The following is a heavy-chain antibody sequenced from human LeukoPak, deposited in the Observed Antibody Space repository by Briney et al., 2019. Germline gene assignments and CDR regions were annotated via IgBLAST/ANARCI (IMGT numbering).Heavy chain of an antibody. CDR1: GFTLSTYW. J-gene: IGHJ4*02. CDR3: ARDSRGALDY. V-gene: IGHV3-7*05. CDR2: IKQDGSER. Sequence: GGSLRLSCGASGFTLSTYWMAWVRQAPGKGLEWVANIKQDGSERYYLDSVKGRFTISRDNAKNIVYLQMNSLRVEDTAVYYCARDSRGALDYWGQGTLVTVSS.